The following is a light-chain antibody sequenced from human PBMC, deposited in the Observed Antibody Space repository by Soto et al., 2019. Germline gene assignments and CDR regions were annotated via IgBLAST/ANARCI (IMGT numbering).Light chain of an antibody. CDR2: AAS. V-gene: IGKV1-6*01. Sequence: AIQMTQSPSSLSASVGDRVTITCRASQDIRNALGWYQQKPGQAPNLLIYAASTLQSGVPSRFSGSGSGTDFTLTISNLQFEDFATYYCLQDYNYPFTFGPGTKVDIK. J-gene: IGKJ3*01. CDR1: QDIRNA. CDR3: LQDYNYPFT.